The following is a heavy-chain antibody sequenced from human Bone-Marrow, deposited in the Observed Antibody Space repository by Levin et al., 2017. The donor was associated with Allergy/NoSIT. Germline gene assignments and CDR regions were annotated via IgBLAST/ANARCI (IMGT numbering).Heavy chain of an antibody. V-gene: IGHV4-4*02. Sequence: SQTLSLTCAVSGDSISSTGWWSWVRQPPGKGLEWIAKIFHSGVTHYNPSLTSRVTISVDKSKNQFSLNLRSVTAADTAVYYCARDWGTGTTLKYWGQGTLVTVSS. D-gene: IGHD1-1*01. J-gene: IGHJ4*02. CDR2: IFHSGVT. CDR3: ARDWGTGTTLKY. CDR1: GDSISSTGW.